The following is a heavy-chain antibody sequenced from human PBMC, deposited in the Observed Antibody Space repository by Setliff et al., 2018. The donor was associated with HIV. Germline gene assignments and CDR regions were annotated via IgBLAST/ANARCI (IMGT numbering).Heavy chain of an antibody. Sequence: SETLSLTCIVSGGSISSGDYYWSWIRQPPGKGLEWIGSIYYSGSTYYNPSLKSRVTISVDTSKSQFSLKLSSVTAADTAVYYCARQGGYSGYGFYYYYYYMDVWGKGTTVTVSS. CDR1: GGSISSGDYY. D-gene: IGHD5-12*01. J-gene: IGHJ6*03. V-gene: IGHV4-39*01. CDR3: ARQGGYSGYGFYYYYYYMDV. CDR2: IYYSGST.